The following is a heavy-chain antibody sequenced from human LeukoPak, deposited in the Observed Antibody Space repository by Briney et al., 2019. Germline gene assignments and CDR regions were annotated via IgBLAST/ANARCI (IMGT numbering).Heavy chain of an antibody. V-gene: IGHV3-23*01. CDR1: GFTFDTYA. CDR2: ISGSGGNP. J-gene: IGHJ4*02. D-gene: IGHD4/OR15-4a*01. Sequence: GGSLRLSCAASGFTFDTYAMAWVRQAPGKGLEWISAISGSGGNPYYADHLEGRFTISRDNSKNTLYLQMSNLTVDDAAIYYCAKGSRYGVGASHYLFSSWGQGTLVTVS. CDR3: AKGSRYGVGASHYLFSS.